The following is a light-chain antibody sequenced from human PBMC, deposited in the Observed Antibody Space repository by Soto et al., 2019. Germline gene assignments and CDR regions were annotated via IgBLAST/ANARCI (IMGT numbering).Light chain of an antibody. CDR2: EVS. J-gene: IGLJ2*01. CDR3: RSYTSSSTLV. Sequence: QSALTQPASVSGSPGQSITISCTGTNSDVGGYNYVSWYQQHPGKAPKLMIYEVSNRPSGVSNRFSGSKSGNTASLTISWLQAEDEADYYCRSYTSSSTLVFGGGTKLTVL. V-gene: IGLV2-14*01. CDR1: NSDVGGYNY.